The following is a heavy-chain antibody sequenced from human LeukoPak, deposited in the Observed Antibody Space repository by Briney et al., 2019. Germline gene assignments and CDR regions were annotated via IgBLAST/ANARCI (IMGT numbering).Heavy chain of an antibody. V-gene: IGHV3-21*01. D-gene: IGHD5-18*01. J-gene: IGHJ4*02. CDR1: GFTFSSYS. CDR2: ISSSSSYI. Sequence: GGSLRLSCAASGFTFSSYSMNWVRQAPGKGLEWVSSISSSSSYIYYADSVKGRFTISRDNAKNSLYLQMNSLRAEDTAVYYCARGDTARGEDYWGQGTLVTVSS. CDR3: ARGDTARGEDY.